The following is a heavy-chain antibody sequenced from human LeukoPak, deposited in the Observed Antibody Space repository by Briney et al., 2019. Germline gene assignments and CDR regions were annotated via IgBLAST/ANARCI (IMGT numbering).Heavy chain of an antibody. D-gene: IGHD5-18*01. J-gene: IGHJ4*02. V-gene: IGHV1-18*01. Sequence: ASVKVSCKASGYTFTSYGISWVRQAPGQGLEWMGWISAYNGNTNYAQKLQGRVTMTTDTSTSTVYMELRSLRSDDTAVYYCARVGYSYGYYFDYWGQGTLVTVSS. CDR2: ISAYNGNT. CDR1: GYTFTSYG. CDR3: ARVGYSYGYYFDY.